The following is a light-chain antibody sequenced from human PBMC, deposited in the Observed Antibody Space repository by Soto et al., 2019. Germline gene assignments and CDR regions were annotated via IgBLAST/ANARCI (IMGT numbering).Light chain of an antibody. V-gene: IGLV4-60*02. J-gene: IGLJ2*01. CDR2: LEGSGSY. CDR3: ETWDSNTRV. Sequence: QSVLTQSSSASASLGPSVKLTCTLTSGHSGYIIAWHQQQPGKAPRYLMKLEGSGSYNTGSGVPDRFSGSSSGADRYLTISNLQFEDEANYYCETWDSNTRVFGGGTQLTVL. CDR1: SGHSGYI.